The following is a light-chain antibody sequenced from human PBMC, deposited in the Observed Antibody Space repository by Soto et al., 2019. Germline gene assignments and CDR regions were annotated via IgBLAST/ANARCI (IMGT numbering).Light chain of an antibody. CDR2: GAS. CDR3: QQYNNWPFA. V-gene: IGKV3-15*01. J-gene: IGKJ1*01. CDR1: QSVSSI. Sequence: EIVMTQSPATLSVSPGERATLSCRASQSVSSILAWYQQKPGRAPRLLIYGASTRATGIPARFSGSGSGTEFTLTISSLQSEDFAVYYCQQYNNWPFAFGQGTKVEIK.